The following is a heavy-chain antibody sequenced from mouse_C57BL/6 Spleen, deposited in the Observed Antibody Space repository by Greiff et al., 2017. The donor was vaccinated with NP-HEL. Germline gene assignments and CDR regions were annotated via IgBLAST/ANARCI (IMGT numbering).Heavy chain of an antibody. J-gene: IGHJ4*01. Sequence: QVQLQQPGAELVKPGASVKMSCKASGYTFTSYWITWVKQRPGPGLEWIGDIYPGSGSTNYNEKFKSKATLTVDTSSRTAYMQLSSLTSEASAVYCCARRGDYDGAMDYWGQGPSVTLSS. D-gene: IGHD2-4*01. CDR2: IYPGSGST. V-gene: IGHV1-55*01. CDR1: GYTFTSYW. CDR3: ARRGDYDGAMDY.